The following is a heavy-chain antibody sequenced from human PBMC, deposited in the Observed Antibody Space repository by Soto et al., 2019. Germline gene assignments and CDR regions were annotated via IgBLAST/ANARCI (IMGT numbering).Heavy chain of an antibody. D-gene: IGHD3-10*01. CDR3: ARAFTYYYGSGSTFDY. J-gene: IGHJ4*02. V-gene: IGHV4-34*01. Sequence: QVQLQQWGAGLLKPSETLSLTCAVYGGSFSGYYWSWIRQPPGKGLEWIGEINHSGSTNYNPSLKMRVTISVDTSKNQFSLKLSSVTAADTAVYYCARAFTYYYGSGSTFDYWGQGTLVTVSS. CDR2: INHSGST. CDR1: GGSFSGYY.